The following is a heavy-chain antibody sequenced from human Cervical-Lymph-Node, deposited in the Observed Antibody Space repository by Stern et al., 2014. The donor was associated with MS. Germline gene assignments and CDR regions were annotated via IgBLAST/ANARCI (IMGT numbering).Heavy chain of an antibody. Sequence: EVQLVESGGGLVQPGRSLRLSCAASGFTFDVYAMHWVRQPPGKGLEWVSSITWNGGSIAYADSVKGRFTISIDNAKSSLYLQVNSLRAEDTALYYCGRDILPEVTCIDYWGQGTLVTVSS. CDR2: ITWNGGSI. CDR1: GFTFDVYA. V-gene: IGHV3-9*01. J-gene: IGHJ4*02. D-gene: IGHD2-15*01. CDR3: GRDILPEVTCIDY.